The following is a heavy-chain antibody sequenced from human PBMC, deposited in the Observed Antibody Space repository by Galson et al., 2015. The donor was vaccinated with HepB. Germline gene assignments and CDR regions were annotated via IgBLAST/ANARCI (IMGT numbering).Heavy chain of an antibody. CDR3: ASHPTAFYDFWSGYSDNWFDP. D-gene: IGHD3-3*01. CDR2: IWYDGSNK. Sequence: SLRLSCAASGFAFRNYAIHWVRQAPGKGLEWVAGIWYDGSNKHYADSVKGLFTISRDNSKNTLYLQMDSLRAENTALYYCASHPTAFYDFWSGYSDNWFDPWGQGTLVIVSS. V-gene: IGHV3-33*08. J-gene: IGHJ5*02. CDR1: GFAFRNYA.